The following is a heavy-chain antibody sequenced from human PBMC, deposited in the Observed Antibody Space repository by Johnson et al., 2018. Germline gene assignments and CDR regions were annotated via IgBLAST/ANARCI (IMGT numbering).Heavy chain of an antibody. Sequence: QVQLQESGPGLVKPSETLSLTCTVSGGSISSYYWSWIRQPPGKGLEWIGYIYYSGSNNYNPAPMSRVTISVDTSKNQFSLTLSSVPAAGTAAYYCARAKHSRAPYWYYGMDVWCQGTTVTVSS. CDR1: GGSISSYY. D-gene: IGHD6-13*01. CDR3: ARAKHSRAPYWYYGMDV. CDR2: IYYSGSN. V-gene: IGHV4-59*01. J-gene: IGHJ6*02.